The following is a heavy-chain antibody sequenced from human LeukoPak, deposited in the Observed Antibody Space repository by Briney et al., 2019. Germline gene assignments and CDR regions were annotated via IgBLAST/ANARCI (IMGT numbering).Heavy chain of an antibody. V-gene: IGHV1-2*06. CDR2: INPNSGDT. D-gene: IGHD2-8*01. CDR3: ARSAEHCNNGVCFTDYYMDV. J-gene: IGHJ6*03. CDR1: GYTFSSSY. Sequence: GASVKVSCKASGYTFSSSYINWVRQAPGQGLEWMGRINPNSGDTNYAQNLQGRVTMTTDTSITTAYMELSSLTSDDTAVYFCARSAEHCNNGVCFTDYYMDVWGKGTTVTVSS.